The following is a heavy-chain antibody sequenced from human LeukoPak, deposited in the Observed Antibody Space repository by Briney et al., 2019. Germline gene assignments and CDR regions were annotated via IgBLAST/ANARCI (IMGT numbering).Heavy chain of an antibody. J-gene: IGHJ4*02. Sequence: PGRSLRLSCAASGFTFSSYGMHWVRQAPGKGLEWVAVISYDGSNKYYADSVKGRFTISRDNSKNTLYLQMNSLRAEDTAVYYCAKSSYSGSPEDYWGQGTLVTVSS. CDR3: AKSSYSGSPEDY. D-gene: IGHD1-26*01. V-gene: IGHV3-30*18. CDR2: ISYDGSNK. CDR1: GFTFSSYG.